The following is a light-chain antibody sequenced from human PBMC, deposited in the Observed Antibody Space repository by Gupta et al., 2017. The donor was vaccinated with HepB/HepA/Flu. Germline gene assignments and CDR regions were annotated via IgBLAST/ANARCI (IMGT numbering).Light chain of an antibody. V-gene: IGKV3-15*01. CDR1: QSVSRN. Sequence: ETLMTQSPATLSVSPGERVTLSCRASQSVSRNVAWYQKKPGQAPRLLIYGASTRATGIPARFSGSGSETEFTLTISSLQSEDFAVYYCQQYDGRPTLTFGGGTKVEIK. CDR2: GAS. CDR3: QQYDGRPTLT. J-gene: IGKJ4*01.